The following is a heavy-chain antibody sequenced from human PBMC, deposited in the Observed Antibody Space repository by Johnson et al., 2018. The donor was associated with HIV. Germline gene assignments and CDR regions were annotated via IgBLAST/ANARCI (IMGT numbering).Heavy chain of an antibody. Sequence: QVQLVESGGGVVQPGRSLRLSCAASGFTFSSYGMHWVRQAPGKGLEWVANIKQDGSEKYYVDSMKGRFTISRDNSKNTLYLQMNSLRAEDTAVYYCAKDSMGFNWNQFEAFDMWGQGTMVTVSS. CDR2: IKQDGSEK. CDR1: GFTFSSYG. CDR3: AKDSMGFNWNQFEAFDM. D-gene: IGHD1-20*01. V-gene: IGHV3-33*06. J-gene: IGHJ3*02.